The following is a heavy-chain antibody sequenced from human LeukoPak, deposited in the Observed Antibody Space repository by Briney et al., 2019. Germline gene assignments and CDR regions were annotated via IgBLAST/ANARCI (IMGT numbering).Heavy chain of an antibody. CDR1: GFTFNTYA. V-gene: IGHV4-34*08. CDR3: AGNGLY. Sequence: GSLRLSCAASGFTFNTYAMTWVRQPPGKGLEWIGEITHSGSTNCNPSLKSRVTISVDTSKNRFSLKLTSVTAADTAVYYCAGNGLYWGQGTLVTVSS. CDR2: ITHSGST. D-gene: IGHD2-8*01. J-gene: IGHJ4*02.